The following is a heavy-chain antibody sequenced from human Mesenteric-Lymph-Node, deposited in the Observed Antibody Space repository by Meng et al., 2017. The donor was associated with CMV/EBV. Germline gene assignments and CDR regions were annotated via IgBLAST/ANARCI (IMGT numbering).Heavy chain of an antibody. V-gene: IGHV3-23*01. Sequence: GESLKISCAASGFTFSRHAMNWVRQAPGKGLEWVSVISSSGGATYYADSVKGRFTISRDNSKNALFLQMNSLRADDTAIYYCAKPKEYTSTSGLDVWGQGTTVTVSS. CDR2: ISSSGGAT. D-gene: IGHD1-1*01. CDR1: GFTFSRHA. J-gene: IGHJ6*02. CDR3: AKPKEYTSTSGLDV.